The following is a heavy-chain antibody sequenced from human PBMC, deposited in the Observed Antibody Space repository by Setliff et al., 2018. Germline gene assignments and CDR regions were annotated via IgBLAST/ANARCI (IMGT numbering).Heavy chain of an antibody. CDR2: ISAYTGKT. CDR3: ARAPRLEWILPTFDY. Sequence: ASVKVSCKAVGYTFRSYGLSWVRQAPGQGLEWMGWISAYTGKTDYAQNFQGRVTMTTDTSTNTAYLELRSLRYDDTAVYFCARAPRLEWILPTFDYWGQGTPVTVSS. V-gene: IGHV1-18*01. CDR1: GYTFRSYG. D-gene: IGHD3-3*01. J-gene: IGHJ4*02.